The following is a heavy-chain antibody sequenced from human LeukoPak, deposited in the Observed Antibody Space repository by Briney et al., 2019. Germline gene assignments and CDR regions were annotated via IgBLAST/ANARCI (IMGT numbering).Heavy chain of an antibody. CDR2: ISGSGGST. CDR1: GFTFSSYA. CDR3: ARVPDRVGDYMELVLDY. D-gene: IGHD4-17*01. Sequence: GGSLRLSCAASGFTFSSYAMSWVRQAPGKGLEWVSAISGSGGSTYYADSVKGRFTISKDNSKNTLYLQMNSLRAEDTAVYYCARVPDRVGDYMELVLDYWGQGTLVTVSS. V-gene: IGHV3-23*01. J-gene: IGHJ4*02.